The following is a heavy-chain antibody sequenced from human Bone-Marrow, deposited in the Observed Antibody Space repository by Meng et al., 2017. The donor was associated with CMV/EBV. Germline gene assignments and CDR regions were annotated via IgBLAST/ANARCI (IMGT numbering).Heavy chain of an antibody. Sequence: GGSLRLSCAASGFTLSSYSMNWVRQAPGKGLEWVSSISSSSSYIYYADSVKGRFTISRDNSKTTLYLQMNSLRAEDTAVYYCSRDDLNDYGDYVQYYYGMDVWGQGTTVTVSS. CDR2: ISSSSSYI. V-gene: IGHV3-21*01. D-gene: IGHD4-17*01. J-gene: IGHJ6*02. CDR3: SRDDLNDYGDYVQYYYGMDV. CDR1: GFTLSSYS.